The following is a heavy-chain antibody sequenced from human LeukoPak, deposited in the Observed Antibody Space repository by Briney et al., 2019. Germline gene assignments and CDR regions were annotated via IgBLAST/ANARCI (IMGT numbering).Heavy chain of an antibody. CDR1: GFTFSSYG. D-gene: IGHD2/OR15-2a*01. V-gene: IGHV3-33*08. CDR2: IWYDGINT. J-gene: IGHJ4*02. CDR3: TRDISSSYFDY. Sequence: GGSLRLSCAASGFTFSSYGMHWVRQAPGKGLEWVAVIWYDGINTYYADSVKGRFTISRDNSKNTLYLLMNSLRAEDTALYYCTRDISSSYFDYWGQGTLVTVSS.